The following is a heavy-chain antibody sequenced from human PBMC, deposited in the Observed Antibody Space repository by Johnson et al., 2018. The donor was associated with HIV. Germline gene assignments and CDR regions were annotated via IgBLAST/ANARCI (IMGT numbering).Heavy chain of an antibody. V-gene: IGHV3-30-3*01. CDR1: GFTFSSYA. CDR2: ISYDGSNK. Sequence: QVQLVESGGGVVQPGRSLRLSCAASGFTFSSYAMHWVRQAPGKGLEWVAVISYDGSNKYYADSVKGRFTISRDNSKNTLYLQMNSLRAEDTAVYYCARDPSLPRVSIAAAAFAIWGQGTMVTVSS. CDR3: ARDPSLPRVSIAAAAFAI. D-gene: IGHD2-21*01. J-gene: IGHJ3*02.